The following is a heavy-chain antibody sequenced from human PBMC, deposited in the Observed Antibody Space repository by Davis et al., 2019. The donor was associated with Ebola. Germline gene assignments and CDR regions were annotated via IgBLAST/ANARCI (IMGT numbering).Heavy chain of an antibody. CDR1: GFTFSRTD. J-gene: IGHJ4*02. V-gene: IGHV3-23*01. CDR3: AGDPNWESGF. CDR2: INFGGSAT. Sequence: GESLKISCAASGFTFSRTDMNWFRQAPGGGPEWVSNINFGGSATYYADSVKGRFTISRDNSKNILYLQMDSLRIEDTAQYYCAGDPNWESGFWGQGTLVSVSS. D-gene: IGHD1-1*01.